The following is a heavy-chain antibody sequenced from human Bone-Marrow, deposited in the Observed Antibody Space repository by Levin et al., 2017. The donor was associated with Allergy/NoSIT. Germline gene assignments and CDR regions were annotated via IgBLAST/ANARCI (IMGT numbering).Heavy chain of an antibody. Sequence: LSLTCAASGFTFSSSAMHWVRQAPGKGLEYVSAISSNGGSTYYANSVKGRFTISRDNSKNTLYLQMGSLRAEDMAVYYCARTPYDWGQGTLVTVSS. CDR2: ISSNGGST. CDR1: GFTFSSSA. J-gene: IGHJ4*02. V-gene: IGHV3-64*01. CDR3: ARTPYD. D-gene: IGHD2-2*01.